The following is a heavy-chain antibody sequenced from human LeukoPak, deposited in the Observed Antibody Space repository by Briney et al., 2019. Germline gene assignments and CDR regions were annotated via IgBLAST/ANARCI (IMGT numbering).Heavy chain of an antibody. CDR2: ISSSSSSYI. CDR1: GFTFSSYS. Sequence: GGSLRLSCAASGFTFSSYSMNWVRQAPGKGLEWVSSISSSSSSYIYYADSVKGRFTISRDNAKNSLYLQMNSLRAEDTAVYYCARDKGATRFSYWGQGTLVTVSS. J-gene: IGHJ4*02. V-gene: IGHV3-21*01. D-gene: IGHD1-26*01. CDR3: ARDKGATRFSY.